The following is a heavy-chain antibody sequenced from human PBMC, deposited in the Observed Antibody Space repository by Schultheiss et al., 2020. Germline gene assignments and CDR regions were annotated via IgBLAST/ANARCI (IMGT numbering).Heavy chain of an antibody. V-gene: IGHV3-30-3*01. CDR2: ISYDGSNK. CDR1: GFTFSSYA. CDR3: ARSCSGGTCSGTIFDS. Sequence: GGSLRLSCAASGFTFSSYAMHWVRQAPGKGLEWVAVISYDGSNKYYADSVKGRFTISRDNSKNTLYLQMNSLRPEDTAVYYCARSCSGGTCSGTIFDSWGQGTLVTVS. D-gene: IGHD2-15*01. J-gene: IGHJ4*02.